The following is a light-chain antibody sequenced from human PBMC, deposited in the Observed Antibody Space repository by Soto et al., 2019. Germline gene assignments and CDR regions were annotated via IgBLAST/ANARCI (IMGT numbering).Light chain of an antibody. J-gene: IGKJ1*01. V-gene: IGKV3-20*01. CDR3: QQYGSSGT. Sequence: EIVLTQSPGTLSLSPGERATLSCRASQSVSSRFSAWYQQKPGQAPRLLMYGASSRATGIPDRFSGTGSGTDFTLTISRLEPEDFAVYYCQQYGSSGTFGQGTKVDIK. CDR1: QSVSSRF. CDR2: GAS.